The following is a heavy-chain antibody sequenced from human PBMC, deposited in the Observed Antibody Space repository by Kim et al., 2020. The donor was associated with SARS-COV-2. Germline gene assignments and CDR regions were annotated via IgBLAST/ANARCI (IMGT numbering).Heavy chain of an antibody. V-gene: IGHV3-23*01. CDR2: ISGSGGSS. CDR1: GFTFSSYA. D-gene: IGHD3-10*01. Sequence: GGSLRLSCAASGFTFSSYAMSWVRQAPGKGLEWVSAISGSGGSSYHADSVKGWFTTSRDNSKNTLHLQMNSRRAEDTAVYYSAKTARVVITYYYGLYVWG. CDR3: AKTARVVITYYYGLYV. J-gene: IGHJ6*01.